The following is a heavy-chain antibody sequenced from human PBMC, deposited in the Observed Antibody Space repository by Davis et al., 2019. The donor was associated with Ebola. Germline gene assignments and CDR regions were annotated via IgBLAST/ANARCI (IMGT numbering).Heavy chain of an antibody. CDR1: GFTFSSYA. CDR2: ISYDGSNK. CDR3: ARGPTMVQGVRSGYGMDV. J-gene: IGHJ6*02. D-gene: IGHD3-10*01. Sequence: GESLKISCAASGFTFSSYAMHWVRQAPGKGLEWVAVISYDGSNKYYADSVKGRFTISRDNSKNTLYLQMNSLRAEDTAVYYCARGPTMVQGVRSGYGMDVWGQGTTVTVSS. V-gene: IGHV3-30-3*01.